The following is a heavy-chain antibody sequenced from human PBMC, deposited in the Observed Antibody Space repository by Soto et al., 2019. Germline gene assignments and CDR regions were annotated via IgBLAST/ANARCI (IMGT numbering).Heavy chain of an antibody. J-gene: IGHJ4*02. D-gene: IGHD1-7*01. CDR2: INSDGRST. V-gene: IGHV3-74*01. CDR3: ARWDNWNYDFDY. CDR1: GFTFSSYW. Sequence: GGSLRLSCAASGFTFSSYWMHWVRQAPGKGLVWVSRINSDGRSTSYADSVKGRFTISRDNAKNTLYVEMISLRAEDTAVYYCARWDNWNYDFDYWGQGTLVTVSS.